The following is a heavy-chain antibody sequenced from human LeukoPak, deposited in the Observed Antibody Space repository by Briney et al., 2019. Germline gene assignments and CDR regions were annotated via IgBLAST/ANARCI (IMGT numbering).Heavy chain of an antibody. CDR3: AREPGQSLESIP. CDR2: IYQSGTT. V-gene: IGHV4-30-2*01. Sequence: SETLSLTCTASGGSISSGGYYWSWIREPPGKGLEWIGYIYQSGTTYYNPSFKTRVTISLDRSKNQFSLKVSSVTAADTAVYYCAREPGQSLESIPWGQGTLVTVSS. CDR1: GGSISSGGYY. J-gene: IGHJ5*02. D-gene: IGHD3-3*01.